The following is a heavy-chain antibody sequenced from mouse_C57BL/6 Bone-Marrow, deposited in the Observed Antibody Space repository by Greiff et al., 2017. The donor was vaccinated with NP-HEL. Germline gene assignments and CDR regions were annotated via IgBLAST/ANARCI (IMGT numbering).Heavy chain of an antibody. CDR1: GFTFSDYY. V-gene: IGHV5-12*01. D-gene: IGHD2-12*01. Sequence: EVKVVESGGGLVQPGGSLKLSCAASGFTFSDYYMYWVRQTPEQRLEWVAYISNGGGSTYYPHTVKGRFTISSGNDQNTLSLQMRRLKSEDTAMYYCARRYYNLYYAMDYWGQGTSVTVSS. CDR3: ARRYYNLYYAMDY. J-gene: IGHJ4*01. CDR2: ISNGGGST.